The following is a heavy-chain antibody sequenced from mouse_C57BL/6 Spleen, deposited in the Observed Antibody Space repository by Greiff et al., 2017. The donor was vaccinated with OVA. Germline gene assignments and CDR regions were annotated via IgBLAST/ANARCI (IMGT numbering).Heavy chain of an antibody. D-gene: IGHD3-3*01. Sequence: EVKLVESGGGLVKPGGSLKLSCAASGFTFSSYAMSWVRQTPEKRLEWVATISDGGSYTYYPDNVKGRFTISRDNAKNNLYLQMSHLKSEDTAMYYCARDREGYYAMDYWGQGTSVTVSS. V-gene: IGHV5-4*01. CDR2: ISDGGSYT. CDR1: GFTFSSYA. J-gene: IGHJ4*01. CDR3: ARDREGYYAMDY.